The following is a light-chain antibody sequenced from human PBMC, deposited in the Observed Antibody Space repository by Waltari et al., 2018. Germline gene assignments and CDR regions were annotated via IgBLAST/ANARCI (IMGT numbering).Light chain of an antibody. Sequence: EIVMTQSQATLSVSPGERATLSCRASQSVGSNLAWYQQKPGQAPRLLIYAASTRATGIPARFSGSGSGTEFTLTISSLQSEDFAVYYCQQCNDWPRTFGQGTKVDIK. V-gene: IGKV3-15*01. CDR1: QSVGSN. CDR2: AAS. CDR3: QQCNDWPRT. J-gene: IGKJ1*01.